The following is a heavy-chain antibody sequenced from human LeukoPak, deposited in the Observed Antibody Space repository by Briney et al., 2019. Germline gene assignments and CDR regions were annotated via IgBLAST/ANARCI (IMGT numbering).Heavy chain of an antibody. J-gene: IGHJ3*02. CDR1: GGSISSGGYY. Sequence: PSQTLSLTCTVSGGSISSGGYYWSWIRQHPGKGLEWIGYIYYNGNTYYNPSLKSQLTISGDTSKNQFSLKLSSVTAADTAVYYCVRNFDSYNAFDIWGQGTMVTVSS. CDR3: VRNFDSYNAFDI. V-gene: IGHV4-31*01. D-gene: IGHD3-22*01. CDR2: IYYNGNT.